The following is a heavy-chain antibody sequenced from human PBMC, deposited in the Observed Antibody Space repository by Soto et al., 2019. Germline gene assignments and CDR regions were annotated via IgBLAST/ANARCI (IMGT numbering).Heavy chain of an antibody. V-gene: IGHV3-9*01. CDR2: ISWNSGSI. J-gene: IGHJ3*02. CDR3: AKTVGATWGAFDI. D-gene: IGHD1-26*01. Sequence: EVQLVESGGGLVQPGRSLRLSCAASGFTFDDYAMHWVRQAPGKGLEWVSGISWNSGSIGYADSVKGRFTISRDNAKNSRYLQMNSLRAEDTALYYCAKTVGATWGAFDIWGQGTMVTVSS. CDR1: GFTFDDYA.